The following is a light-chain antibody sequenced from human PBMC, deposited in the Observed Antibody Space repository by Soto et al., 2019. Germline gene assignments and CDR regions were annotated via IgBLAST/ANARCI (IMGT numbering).Light chain of an antibody. CDR2: GTS. V-gene: IGKV3-20*01. CDR3: QHYGASRFT. J-gene: IGKJ3*01. CDR1: QSVASSY. Sequence: EIVMTQSPGTLSLSPGERATLSCRASQSVASSYLAWYQQKPGQTPRLLSYGTSSRATGIPDRFSGSGSGTDFTLTISRLEPEDFAVYYCQHYGASRFTFGPGTKVHNK.